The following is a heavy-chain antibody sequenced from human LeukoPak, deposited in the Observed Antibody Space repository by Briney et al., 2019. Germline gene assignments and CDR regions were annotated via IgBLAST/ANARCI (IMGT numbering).Heavy chain of an antibody. J-gene: IGHJ3*02. D-gene: IGHD3-22*01. CDR1: GGSISSYY. CDR2: IYYSGST. CDR3: ARQEGDYYDSSGNAFDI. V-gene: IGHV4-59*08. Sequence: PSETLSLTCTVSGGSISSYYWSWIRQPPGKGLEWIGYIYYSGSTNYNPSLKSRVTISVDTSKNQFSLKLSSVTAADTAVYYCARQEGDYYDSSGNAFDIWGQGTMVTVSS.